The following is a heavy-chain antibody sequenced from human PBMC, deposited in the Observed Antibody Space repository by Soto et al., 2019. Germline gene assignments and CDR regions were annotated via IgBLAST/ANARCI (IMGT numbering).Heavy chain of an antibody. J-gene: IGHJ3*02. CDR2: INPNSGGT. Sequence: ASVKVSCKASGYTFTGYYMHWVRQAPGQGLEWMGWINPNSGGTNYAQKFQGWVTMTRDTSISTAYMELSRLRSDDTAVYYCARGVTPVTTRLAFDIWGQGTMVTVSS. V-gene: IGHV1-2*04. D-gene: IGHD4-17*01. CDR1: GYTFTGYY. CDR3: ARGVTPVTTRLAFDI.